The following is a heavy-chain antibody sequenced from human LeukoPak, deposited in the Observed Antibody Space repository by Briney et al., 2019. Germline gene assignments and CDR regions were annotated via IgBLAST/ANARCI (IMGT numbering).Heavy chain of an antibody. D-gene: IGHD2-2*01. CDR3: AKSDLRYCSSTSCYLADY. V-gene: IGHV3-23*01. CDR2: ISGSGGST. CDR1: GFTFSSYA. Sequence: GGSLRLSCAASGFTFSSYAMSWVRQAPGKGLEWVSAISGSGGSTYYADSVKGRFTISRDNSKNTLYLQMNSLRAEDTAVYYCAKSDLRYCSSTSCYLADYWGQGTLVTVS. J-gene: IGHJ4*02.